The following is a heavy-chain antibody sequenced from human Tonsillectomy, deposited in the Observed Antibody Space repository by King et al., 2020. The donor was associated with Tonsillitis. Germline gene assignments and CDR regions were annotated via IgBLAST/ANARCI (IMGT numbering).Heavy chain of an antibody. J-gene: IGHJ3*02. CDR1: GLIFSNYW. CDR2: INQHGSEK. Sequence: EVQLVESGGGLAQPGGSLRLSCAASGLIFSNYWMSWVRQAPGKGLEWVANINQHGSEKYYVDSVKGRFTISRDNAKNSLYLEMDSLTAEDTSIYYCATATVCGGFDIWGQGTMVTVSS. V-gene: IGHV3-7*04. CDR3: ATATVCGGFDI. D-gene: IGHD2-21*01.